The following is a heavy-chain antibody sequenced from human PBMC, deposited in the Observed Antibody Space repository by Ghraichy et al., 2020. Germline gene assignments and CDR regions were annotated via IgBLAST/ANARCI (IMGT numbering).Heavy chain of an antibody. CDR3: AREGGYYDSSGYYHDYYNYGMDV. CDR1: GFTFSSYN. D-gene: IGHD3-22*01. V-gene: IGHV3-48*01. Sequence: GSLRLSCAASGFTFSSYNMNWVRQAPGKGLEWVSYISTSSSTTYYADSVKGRFTISRDNAKNSLYLQMNSLRAEDTAVYYCAREGGYYDSSGYYHDYYNYGMDVWGQGTTVTVSS. CDR2: ISTSSSTT. J-gene: IGHJ6*02.